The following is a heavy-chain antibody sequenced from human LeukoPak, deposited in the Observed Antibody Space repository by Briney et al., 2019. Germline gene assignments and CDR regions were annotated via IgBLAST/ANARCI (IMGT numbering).Heavy chain of an antibody. Sequence: ASVKVSCKASGYTFSSYGISWVRQAPGQGLEWMGWISAYNGNTHYAQKLQGRVTMTTDTSTSTVYMELRSLRSDDTAVYYCARGSPPRRNYDSRGYYSYYFDYWGQGTLVTVSS. J-gene: IGHJ4*02. CDR3: ARGSPPRRNYDSRGYYSYYFDY. CDR1: GYTFSSYG. V-gene: IGHV1-18*01. CDR2: ISAYNGNT. D-gene: IGHD3-22*01.